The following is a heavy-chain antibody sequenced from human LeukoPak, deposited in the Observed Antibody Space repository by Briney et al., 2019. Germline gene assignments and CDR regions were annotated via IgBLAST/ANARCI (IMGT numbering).Heavy chain of an antibody. J-gene: IGHJ5*02. CDR3: TRVMEFRGWFDP. Sequence: ASVKVSCKASGYTFTSYGISWVRQAPGQGLEWMGWTSAYNGNTNYAQKLQGRVTMTTDTSTSTAYMELRSLRSDDTAVYYCTRVMEFRGWFDPWGQGALVTVSS. CDR2: TSAYNGNT. CDR1: GYTFTSYG. V-gene: IGHV1-18*01. D-gene: IGHD2-8*01.